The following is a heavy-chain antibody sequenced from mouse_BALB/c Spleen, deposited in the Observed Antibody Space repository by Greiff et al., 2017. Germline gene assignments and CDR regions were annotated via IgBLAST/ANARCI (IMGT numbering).Heavy chain of an antibody. CDR3: ARREGYDGGCGLDY. J-gene: IGHJ4*01. CDR1: GYTFTSYG. Sequence: VQLQQSGAELVKPGASVKMSCKASGYTFTSYGMHWVKQKPGQGLEWIGDINPYNDGTKYNEKFKGKATLTADKSSSTAYMELSSLTSEDSAVYYCARREGYDGGCGLDYWGQGTSVTVSS. CDR2: INPYNDGT. D-gene: IGHD2-3*01. V-gene: IGHV1-14*01.